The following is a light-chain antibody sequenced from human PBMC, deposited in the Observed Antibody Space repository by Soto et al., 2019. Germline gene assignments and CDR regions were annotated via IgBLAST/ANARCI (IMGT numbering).Light chain of an antibody. Sequence: DIQMTQSRCCLCASVGDRVTITCRASQAISIFLNWYQQKPGKAPDLLIYAASTLQTGVPSRFSGNGSGTDFALTISSLQPEDFATYYCQHIYRLGVFSVVPGTKVDSK. J-gene: IGKJ3*01. CDR3: QHIYRLGVFS. CDR1: QAISIF. CDR2: AAS. V-gene: IGKV1-39*01.